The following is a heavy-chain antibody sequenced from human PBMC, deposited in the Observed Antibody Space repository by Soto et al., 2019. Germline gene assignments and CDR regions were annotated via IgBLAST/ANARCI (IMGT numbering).Heavy chain of an antibody. CDR1: GCSISNYD. CDR2: MYYNGNI. V-gene: IGHV4-59*01. J-gene: IGHJ5*02. D-gene: IGHD3-16*01. Sequence: PAETLCLTCNVSGCSISNYDWTWVRQSPEKGLEWIGYMYYNGNINYNPSLKSRVTISIDTSKNQFSLTLKSVTAADTAVYSCASGGNCFDPWGQGALVTVSS. CDR3: ASGGNCFDP.